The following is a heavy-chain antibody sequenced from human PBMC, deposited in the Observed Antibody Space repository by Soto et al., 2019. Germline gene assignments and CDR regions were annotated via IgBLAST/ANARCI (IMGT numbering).Heavy chain of an antibody. V-gene: IGHV1-69*01. J-gene: IGHJ5*02. CDR3: VRESPGGWFDP. D-gene: IGHD1-26*01. CDR2: IIPIFGTA. CDR1: GGTFSSYA. Sequence: QVQLVQSGAEVKKPGSSVKVSCKASGGTFSSYAISWVRQAPGQGLEWMGGIIPIFGTANYEQKFQGRVTSTADESTSTAYMELSSLRSEDTAVYYCVRESPGGWFDPWGQGTLVTVSS.